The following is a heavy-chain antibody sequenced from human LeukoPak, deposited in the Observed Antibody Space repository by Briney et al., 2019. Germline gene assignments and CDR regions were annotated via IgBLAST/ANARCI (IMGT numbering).Heavy chain of an antibody. V-gene: IGHV1-2*06. CDR1: GNTFTGYY. J-gene: IGHJ4*02. D-gene: IGHD3-16*02. Sequence: GASVKVSCKASGNTFTGYYMHLVRQAPGQGLEWMGRINPNSGGTNYAQKFQGRVTMTRDTSISTAYMELSRLRSDDTAVYYCARDPRDYVWGSYRYVPFDYWGQGTLVTVSS. CDR3: ARDPRDYVWGSYRYVPFDY. CDR2: INPNSGGT.